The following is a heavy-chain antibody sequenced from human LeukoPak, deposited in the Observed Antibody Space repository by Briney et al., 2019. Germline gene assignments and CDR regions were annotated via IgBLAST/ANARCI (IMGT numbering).Heavy chain of an antibody. J-gene: IGHJ5*02. D-gene: IGHD2-2*02. V-gene: IGHV1-46*03. CDR2: INPSGGST. Sequence: ASVKVSCKASGYTFTSYYMHWVRQAPGQGLEWMGIINPSGGSTTYAQKFQGRVTMTSDTSTRTVYMELSSLRSEDTAFYYCASTSCYNCYWFDPWGQGTPVTVSS. CDR1: GYTFTSYY. CDR3: ASTSCYNCYWFDP.